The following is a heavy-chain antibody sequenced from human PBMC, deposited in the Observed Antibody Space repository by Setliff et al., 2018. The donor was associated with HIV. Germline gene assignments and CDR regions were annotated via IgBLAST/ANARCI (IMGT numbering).Heavy chain of an antibody. CDR3: ARAPPGIQNDAFDV. V-gene: IGHV4-61*09. Sequence: TSETLSLTCTVSGGSIRSGSYYWTWIRQPAGKGPEWIGHIYTNGYTNYNPSLKSRVTISVDTSRDQFSLRLTSVTAADTAVYYCARAPPGIQNDAFDVWGQGTMVTVSS. CDR1: GGSIRSGSYY. J-gene: IGHJ3*01. CDR2: IYTNGYT.